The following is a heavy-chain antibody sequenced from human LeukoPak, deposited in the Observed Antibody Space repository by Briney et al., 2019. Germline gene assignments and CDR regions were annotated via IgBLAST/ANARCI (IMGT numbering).Heavy chain of an antibody. Sequence: SETLSLTCAVYGGSFSGYYWSWIRQPPGKGLEGIGEINHSGSTHYNPSLKSRVTISVDTSKNQFSLKLSSVTAADTAVYYCARGRGSQLGYYYYYYMDVWGKGTTVTVSS. CDR3: ARGRGSQLGYYYYYYMDV. V-gene: IGHV4-34*01. CDR1: GGSFSGYY. D-gene: IGHD7-27*01. CDR2: INHSGST. J-gene: IGHJ6*03.